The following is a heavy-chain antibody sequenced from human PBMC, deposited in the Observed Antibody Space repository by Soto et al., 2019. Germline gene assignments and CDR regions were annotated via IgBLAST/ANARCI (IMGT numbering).Heavy chain of an antibody. V-gene: IGHV3-33*01. CDR1: GFTFSSYG. J-gene: IGHJ4*02. Sequence: QVQLVESGGGVVQPGRSLRLSCAASGFTFSSYGMHWVRQAPGKGLEWVAVIWYDGSNKYYADSVKGRFTISRDNSKNTLYLQMNSLRAEDTAVYYSAREGSRYWGQGTLVTVSS. CDR2: IWYDGSNK. CDR3: AREGSRY.